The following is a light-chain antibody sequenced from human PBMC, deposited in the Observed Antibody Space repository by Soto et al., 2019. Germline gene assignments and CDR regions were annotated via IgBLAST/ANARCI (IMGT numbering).Light chain of an antibody. CDR2: DVS. CDR1: NSDIGGYNY. Sequence: QSALTQPRSVSRSPGQSVTISCTGTNSDIGGYNYVSWYQQHPGKAPKVMIYDVSRRPSGVPDRFSGSKSGNTASLTISGLQAEDEADYYCCSYAATYNFWVFGGGTKVTVL. V-gene: IGLV2-11*01. CDR3: CSYAATYNFWV. J-gene: IGLJ3*02.